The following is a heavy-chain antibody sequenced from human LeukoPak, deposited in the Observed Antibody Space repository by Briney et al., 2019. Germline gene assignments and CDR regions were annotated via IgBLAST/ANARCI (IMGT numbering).Heavy chain of an antibody. Sequence: GGSLRLCCAASGFTFSSYAMSWARQAPGKGLEWVSAISGSGGSTYYADSVKGRFTISRDNSKNTLYLQMNSLRAEDTAVYYCAKSRGPPPYYFDYWGQGTLVTVSS. J-gene: IGHJ4*02. V-gene: IGHV3-23*01. CDR1: GFTFSSYA. D-gene: IGHD6-19*01. CDR2: ISGSGGST. CDR3: AKSRGPPPYYFDY.